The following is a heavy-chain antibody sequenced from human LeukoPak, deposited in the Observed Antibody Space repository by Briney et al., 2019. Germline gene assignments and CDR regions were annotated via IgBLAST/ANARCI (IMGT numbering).Heavy chain of an antibody. CDR2: IKSKTDGGTT. Sequence: GGSLRLSCAASGFIFSTAWMIWVRQAPGKGPEWVGRIKSKTDGGTTDYAASVKGRFSISRDDSTNMLYLQMSSLKTDDTAVYYCTTLEQNYFDPSGYVVYYMDVWGKGTTVTVSS. J-gene: IGHJ6*03. CDR3: TTLEQNYFDPSGYVVYYMDV. D-gene: IGHD3-22*01. CDR1: GFIFSTAW. V-gene: IGHV3-15*01.